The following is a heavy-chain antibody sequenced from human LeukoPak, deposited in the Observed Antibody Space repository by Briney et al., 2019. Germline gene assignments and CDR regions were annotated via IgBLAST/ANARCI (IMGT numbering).Heavy chain of an antibody. CDR3: AKDRGDYYYMDV. J-gene: IGHJ6*03. CDR2: IYSGGST. Sequence: GGSLRLSCTVSGFTVSSDSMSWVRQAPGKGLEWVSFIYSGGSTHYSDSVKGRFTISRDNSKNTLYLQMNSLRAEDTAVYYCAKDRGDYYYMDVWGKGTTVTISS. CDR1: GFTVSSDS. V-gene: IGHV3-53*05. D-gene: IGHD4-17*01.